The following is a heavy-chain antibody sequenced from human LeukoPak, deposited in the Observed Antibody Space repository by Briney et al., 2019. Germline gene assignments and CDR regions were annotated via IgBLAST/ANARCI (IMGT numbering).Heavy chain of an antibody. CDR2: ISAYNGNT. V-gene: IGHV1-18*01. CDR1: GYTFTSYG. Sequence: ASVKVSCKASGYTFTSYGISWVRQAPGQGLEWMGWISAYNGNTNYAQKLQGRVTMTTDTSTSTAYMGLGSLRSDDTAVYYCARVGRLMVRGVILYYYYYMDVWGKGTTVTISS. D-gene: IGHD3-10*01. J-gene: IGHJ6*03. CDR3: ARVGRLMVRGVILYYYYYMDV.